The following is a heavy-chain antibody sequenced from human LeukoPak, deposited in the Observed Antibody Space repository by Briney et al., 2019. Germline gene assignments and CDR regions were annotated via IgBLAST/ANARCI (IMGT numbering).Heavy chain of an antibody. J-gene: IGHJ4*02. CDR2: MSHSGYP. CDR3: ARGGYSSGWYRRSFDY. D-gene: IGHD6-19*01. Sequence: SETLSLTCAVYGGSFSGYSWTWIRQPPGKGLEWIGEMSHSGYPNYNPSLKSRVAISVDTSKNQFSLNLTSVTAADTAVYYCARGGYSSGWYRRSFDYWGQGTLVTVSS. CDR1: GGSFSGYS. V-gene: IGHV4-34*01.